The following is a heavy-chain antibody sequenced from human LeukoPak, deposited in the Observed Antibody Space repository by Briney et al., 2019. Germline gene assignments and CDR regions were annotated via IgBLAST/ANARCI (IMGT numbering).Heavy chain of an antibody. CDR2: IYYSGST. J-gene: IGHJ4*02. CDR1: GGSISSSSYY. D-gene: IGHD1-26*01. CDR3: ARTDGSGGYGH. V-gene: IGHV4-39*01. Sequence: SETLSLTCTVSGGSISSSSYYWGWIRQPPGKGLEWIGSIYYSGSTYYNPSLKSRVTISVDTSKNQFSLKLSSVTAADTAVYYCARTDGSGGYGHWGQGTLVTVSS.